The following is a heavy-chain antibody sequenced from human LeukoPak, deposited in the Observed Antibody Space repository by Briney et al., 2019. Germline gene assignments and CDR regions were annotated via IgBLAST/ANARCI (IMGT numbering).Heavy chain of an antibody. CDR1: GFTSSSYA. CDR2: ISGSGGST. J-gene: IGHJ4*02. D-gene: IGHD3-9*01. V-gene: IGHV3-23*01. CDR3: AKDSKGAKYYDILTGLRLFFDY. Sequence: GSLRLSCAASGFTSSSYAMSWVRQAPGKGLEWVSAISGSGGSTYYADSVEGRFTISRDNSKNTLYLQMNSLRAEDTAVYYCAKDSKGAKYYDILTGLRLFFDYWGQGTLVTVSS.